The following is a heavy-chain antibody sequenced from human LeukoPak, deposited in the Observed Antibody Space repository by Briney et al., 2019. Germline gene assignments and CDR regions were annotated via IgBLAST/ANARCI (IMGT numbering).Heavy chain of an antibody. V-gene: IGHV3-15*01. D-gene: IGHD6-19*01. CDR1: GFAFPQAW. Sequence: ASGFAFPQAWMYWVRQAPGKGLEWVGRIKSKGDGGTTDYAAPVKGRFTISRDDSENRLYLQMSSLTTEDTAVYFCTTGARRTAVGDTPPTLDYWGQGTLVTVSA. J-gene: IGHJ4*02. CDR2: IKSKGDGGTT. CDR3: TTGARRTAVGDTPPTLDY.